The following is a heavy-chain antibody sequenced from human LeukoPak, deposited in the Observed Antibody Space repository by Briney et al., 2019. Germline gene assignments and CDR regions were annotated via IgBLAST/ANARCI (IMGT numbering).Heavy chain of an antibody. D-gene: IGHD1-1*01. CDR3: ARARLERYYYYYMDV. J-gene: IGHJ6*03. CDR2: ISAYNGNT. Sequence: GASVKVSCKASGYTFTSYAMNWVRQAPGQGLEWMGWISAYNGNTNYAQKLQGRVTMTTDTSTSTAYMELRSLRSDDTAVYYCARARLERYYYYYMDVWGKGTTVTVS. CDR1: GYTFTSYA. V-gene: IGHV1-18*01.